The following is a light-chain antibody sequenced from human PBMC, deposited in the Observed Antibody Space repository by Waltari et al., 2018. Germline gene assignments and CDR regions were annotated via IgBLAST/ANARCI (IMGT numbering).Light chain of an antibody. Sequence: QSALTQPASVSASPGQSITISCTGTSSDIGAYNYVSWYQQHSGKAPNLIIFGVSDRPSGVSDRFSAATSSNTASLTVSGRQAEDEADYYCASFTNTNTWVFGGGTKVTVL. CDR1: SSDIGAYNY. CDR3: ASFTNTNTWV. CDR2: GVS. V-gene: IGLV2-14*03. J-gene: IGLJ3*02.